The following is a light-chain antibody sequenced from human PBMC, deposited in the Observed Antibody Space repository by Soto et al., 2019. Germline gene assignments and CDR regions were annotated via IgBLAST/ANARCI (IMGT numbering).Light chain of an antibody. Sequence: DIQMTQSPTSLSASVGDGVTITCQASQDIRNSLNWFQQKPGKAPKLLIYDASSVEAGVPSRFSGAGSGKEFTFTINSLRPEDVATYYCQQSHDLPLTFGGGT. CDR1: QDIRNS. CDR2: DAS. J-gene: IGKJ4*02. CDR3: QQSHDLPLT. V-gene: IGKV1-33*01.